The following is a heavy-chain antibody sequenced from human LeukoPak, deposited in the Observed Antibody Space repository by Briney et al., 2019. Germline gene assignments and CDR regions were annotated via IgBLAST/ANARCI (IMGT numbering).Heavy chain of an antibody. V-gene: IGHV3-43D*03. D-gene: IGHD6-19*01. Sequence: GGSLRLSCAASGFTFDDYAMHWVRHAPGKGLECVSHITWNGGSTYYADSVKGRFTISRDNAKNSLYLQMNSLRAEDTAVYYCARGIAVALLDYWGQGTLVTVSS. CDR3: ARGIAVALLDY. CDR2: ITWNGGST. J-gene: IGHJ4*02. CDR1: GFTFDDYA.